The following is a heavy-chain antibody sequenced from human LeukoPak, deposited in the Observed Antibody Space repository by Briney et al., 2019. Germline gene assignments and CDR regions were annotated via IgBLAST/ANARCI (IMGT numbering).Heavy chain of an antibody. CDR1: GFTFSSYS. D-gene: IGHD3-10*01. CDR3: AVDGSGSYYFDY. CDR2: ISSSSSYI. V-gene: IGHV3-21*01. Sequence: GGSLRLSCAASGFTFSSYSMNWVRQAPGKGLEWVSSISSSSSYIYYADSVKGRFTISRDNAKNSLYLQMNSLGAEDTAVYYCAVDGSGSYYFDYWGQGTLVTVSS. J-gene: IGHJ4*02.